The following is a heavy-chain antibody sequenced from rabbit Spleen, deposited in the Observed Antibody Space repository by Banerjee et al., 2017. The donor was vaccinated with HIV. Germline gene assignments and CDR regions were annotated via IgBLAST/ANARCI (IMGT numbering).Heavy chain of an antibody. CDR1: GFSFSSSDY. J-gene: IGHJ4*01. CDR3: ARDGTGGSYFAL. V-gene: IGHV1S45*01. Sequence: QEQLEESGGDLVKPGASLTLTCTASGFSFSSSDYMCWVRQAPGKGLEWISCIAGSSSGFTYSASWAKGRFTISKTSSTTVTLQMTSLTAADTATYFCARDGTGGSYFALWGQGTLVTV. D-gene: IGHD8-1*01. CDR2: IAGSSSGFT.